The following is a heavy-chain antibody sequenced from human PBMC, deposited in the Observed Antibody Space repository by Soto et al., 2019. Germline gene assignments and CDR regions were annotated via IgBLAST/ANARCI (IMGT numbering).Heavy chain of an antibody. J-gene: IGHJ4*02. CDR1: GGTFSSYT. D-gene: IGHD5-18*01. V-gene: IGHV1-69*02. Sequence: QVQLVQSGAEVKKPGSSVKVSCKASGGTFSSYTISWVRQAPGQGLEWMGRIIPILGIANYAQKFQGRVTITADKSTSTAYMELSSLISEDTAVYYCASVDTAMAHFDYWVQGTLVTVSS. CDR2: IIPILGIA. CDR3: ASVDTAMAHFDY.